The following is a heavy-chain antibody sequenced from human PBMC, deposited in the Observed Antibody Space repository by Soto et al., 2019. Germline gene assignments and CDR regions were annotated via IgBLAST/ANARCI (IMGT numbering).Heavy chain of an antibody. V-gene: IGHV4-31*03. CDR2: IYYSGST. CDR3: AKLPCTSSTCYFPGWFDP. CDR1: GGSISSGGYY. J-gene: IGHJ5*02. D-gene: IGHD2-2*01. Sequence: PSETLSLTCTVSGGSISSGGYYWSWIRQHPGKGLEWIGYIYYSGSTYYNPSLKSRVTISVDTTKNQFSLQLKSMTAADTAVYYCAKLPCTSSTCYFPGWFDPWGQGTLVTVSS.